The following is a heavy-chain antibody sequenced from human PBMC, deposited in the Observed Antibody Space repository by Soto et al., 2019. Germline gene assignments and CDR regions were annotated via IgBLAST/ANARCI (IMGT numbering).Heavy chain of an antibody. CDR1: GYSFTSYW. CDR3: GRVYSYHIRGVEK. D-gene: IGHD3-22*01. Sequence: PGESLEISCKGSGYSFTSYWIGCVRQMPGKGLEWIGIIYPGDSDTRYSPSFQGQVTISADKSISTAYLQWSSLKAPATPMYYCGRVYSYHIRGVEKWGQGTLVPVS. V-gene: IGHV5-51*01. CDR2: IYPGDSDT. J-gene: IGHJ4*02.